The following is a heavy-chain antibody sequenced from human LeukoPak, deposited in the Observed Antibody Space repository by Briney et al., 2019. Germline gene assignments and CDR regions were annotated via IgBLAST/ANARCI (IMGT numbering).Heavy chain of an antibody. CDR3: ARGRLFYCSSTSCYRDYYYYGMDV. CDR1: GYTFFYYG. Sequence: GASVKVSCKASGYTFFYYGVNWVRQATGQGLEWMGWMNPNSGNTGYAQKFQGRVTMTRNTSISTAYMELSSLRSEDTAVYYCARGRLFYCSSTSCYRDYYYYGMDVWGQGTTVTVSS. J-gene: IGHJ6*02. CDR2: MNPNSGNT. V-gene: IGHV1-8*02. D-gene: IGHD2-2*02.